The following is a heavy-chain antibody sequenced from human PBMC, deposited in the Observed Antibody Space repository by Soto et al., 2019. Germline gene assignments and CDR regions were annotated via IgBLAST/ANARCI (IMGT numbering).Heavy chain of an antibody. CDR3: ERGTIVARQHLDY. V-gene: IGHV3-30*03. D-gene: IGHD6-6*01. J-gene: IGHJ4*02. CDR2: ISIRGGDE. Sequence: QVQLVESGGGVVQPGKSLRLSCAASGFTFSSYAMHWARQAPGKGLEWVTVISIRGGDEYYAESVRGRFTISRDDSKNTLYLQMASLRVEDRAVYYCERGTIVARQHLDYWGQGTLVTVSS. CDR1: GFTFSSYA.